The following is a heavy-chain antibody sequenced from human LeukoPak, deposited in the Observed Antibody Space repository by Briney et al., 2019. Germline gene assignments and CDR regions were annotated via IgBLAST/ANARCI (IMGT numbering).Heavy chain of an antibody. CDR2: MAHDGSNI. CDR3: ARASDRMYDEFWEGYFSSFDF. V-gene: IGHV3-30-3*01. Sequence: PGGSLRLSCAASGFTFSSYAMHWVRQGPGKGLEWVAVMAHDGSNIYYAGSVLGRFTISRDNSKDTLHLQMNSLRPEDTAVYYCARASDRMYDEFWEGYFSSFDFWGQGALVTVSS. D-gene: IGHD3-3*01. J-gene: IGHJ4*02. CDR1: GFTFSSYA.